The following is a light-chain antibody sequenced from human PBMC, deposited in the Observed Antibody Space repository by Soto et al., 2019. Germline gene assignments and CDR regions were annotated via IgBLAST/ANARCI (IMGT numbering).Light chain of an antibody. V-gene: IGKV2D-29*02. Sequence: DIVMTQSPLSLPVTPGEPASISCRSSQSLLHLNGNNYLDWYLQKPGQSPQLLISEVSNRFSGVPDRFSGSGSGTDFTLKISRVEAEDVGVYYCMQSVQLPLTFGEGTKVDIK. CDR2: EVS. CDR1: QSLLHLNGNNY. J-gene: IGKJ4*01. CDR3: MQSVQLPLT.